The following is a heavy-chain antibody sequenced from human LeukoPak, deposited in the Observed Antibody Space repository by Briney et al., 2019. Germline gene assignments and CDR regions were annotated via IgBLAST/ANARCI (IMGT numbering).Heavy chain of an antibody. CDR3: ASFPSSWDRFDY. V-gene: IGHV1-69*04. Sequence: SVKVSCKASGGTFSSYAISWVRQAPGQGLEWMGRIIPILGIANYALKFQGRVTITADKSTSTAYMELSSLRSEDTAVYYCASFPSSWDRFDYRGQGTLVTVSS. CDR1: GGTFSSYA. CDR2: IIPILGIA. D-gene: IGHD1-26*01. J-gene: IGHJ4*02.